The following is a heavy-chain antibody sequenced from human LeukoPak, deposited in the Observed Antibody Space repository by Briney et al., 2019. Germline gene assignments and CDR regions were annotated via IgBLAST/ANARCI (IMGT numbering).Heavy chain of an antibody. D-gene: IGHD1-26*01. J-gene: IGHJ4*02. CDR1: GFTFSSYS. Sequence: PGGSLRLSCAASGFTFSSYSMHWVRQAPGKGLEYVSAISSNGDNTYYASSVKGRFTISRDNSRNTLHLQMGSVTPEDMGVYYCASRTSIGYYEVWGQGTLVTVSS. CDR2: ISSNGDNT. CDR3: ASRTSIGYYEV. V-gene: IGHV3-64*01.